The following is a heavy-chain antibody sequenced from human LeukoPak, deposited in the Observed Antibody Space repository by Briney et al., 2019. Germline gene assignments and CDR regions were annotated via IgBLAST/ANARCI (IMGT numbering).Heavy chain of an antibody. Sequence: GGSLRLSCATSGFTFTCCGMHWVRQASGKGLEWVAAISSSDGNSKYYADSVKGRFTISRDNSKNTMYLQMNSLRADDTAVYYCAKWSGNRPLYYFDYWGQGTLVTVSS. V-gene: IGHV3-30*18. CDR1: GFTFTCCG. CDR2: ISSSDGNSK. CDR3: AKWSGNRPLYYFDY. J-gene: IGHJ4*02. D-gene: IGHD3-3*01.